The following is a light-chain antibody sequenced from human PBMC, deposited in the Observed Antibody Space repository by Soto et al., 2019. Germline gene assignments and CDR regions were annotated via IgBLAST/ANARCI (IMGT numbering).Light chain of an antibody. CDR2: DVS. CDR1: SSDVGGYNY. J-gene: IGLJ1*01. V-gene: IGLV2-14*01. Sequence: QSALTQPASVSGSPGQSITISCIGTSSDVGGYNYVSWYQQYQGKAPKLMIYDVSNRSSGVSNRFSGSKSGNTASLTISGLQAEDEADYYCSSYTSSSTLLFGTGTKVTVL. CDR3: SSYTSSSTLL.